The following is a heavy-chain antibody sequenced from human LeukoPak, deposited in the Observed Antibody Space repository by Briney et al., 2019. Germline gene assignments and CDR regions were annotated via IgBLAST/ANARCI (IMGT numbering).Heavy chain of an antibody. J-gene: IGHJ6*03. Sequence: GGSLRLSCAASGFTFSSYAMHWVRQAPGKGLEWVAVISYDGSNKYYADSVKGRFTISRDNSKNTLYLQMNSLRAEDTAVYYCARDGVSDVVVSYYYYYMDVWGKGTTVTVSS. V-gene: IGHV3-30*04. D-gene: IGHD2-2*01. CDR3: ARDGVSDVVVSYYYYYMDV. CDR1: GFTFSSYA. CDR2: ISYDGSNK.